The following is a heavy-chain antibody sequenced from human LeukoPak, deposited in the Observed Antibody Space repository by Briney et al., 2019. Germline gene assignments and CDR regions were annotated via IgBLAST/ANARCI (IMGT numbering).Heavy chain of an antibody. D-gene: IGHD5-24*01. CDR1: GGSISSYY. V-gene: IGHV4-59*01. CDR3: ARSEMATITGYDY. Sequence: PSETLSLTCTVSGGSISSYYWSWIRQPPGKGLEWIGYIYYSGSTNYNPSLKSRVTISVDTSKNQFSLKLSSVTAADTAVYYCARSEMATITGYDYWGQGTLVTVSS. CDR2: IYYSGST. J-gene: IGHJ4*02.